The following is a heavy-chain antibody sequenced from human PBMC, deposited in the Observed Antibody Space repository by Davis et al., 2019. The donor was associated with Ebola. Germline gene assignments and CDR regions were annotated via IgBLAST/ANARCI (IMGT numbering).Heavy chain of an antibody. CDR3: ARVGFRTGAPNH. D-gene: IGHD3/OR15-3a*01. CDR1: GFTFSNYP. Sequence: GASLKISCAASGFTFSNYPMYWFRQAPGKGLEWVSIISHDGSKAYYADSVKGRFTISRDNSKNALYLQMSSLRTEDSAAYSCARVGFRTGAPNHWGQGTQVTVSS. J-gene: IGHJ5*02. CDR2: ISHDGSKA. V-gene: IGHV3-30-3*01.